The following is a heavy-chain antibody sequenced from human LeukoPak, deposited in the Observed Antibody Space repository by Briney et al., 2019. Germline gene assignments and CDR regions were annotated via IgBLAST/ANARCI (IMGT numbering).Heavy chain of an antibody. J-gene: IGHJ4*02. Sequence: GRSLRLSCAASGFTFSSYWMSWVRQAPGKGLEWVSGINWNGGSTGYADSVKGRFTISRDNAKNSLYLQMNSLRAEDTALYYCARDRNGNTALFDYWGQGTLVTVSS. CDR3: ARDRNGNTALFDY. D-gene: IGHD1-1*01. CDR2: INWNGGST. V-gene: IGHV3-20*04. CDR1: GFTFSSYW.